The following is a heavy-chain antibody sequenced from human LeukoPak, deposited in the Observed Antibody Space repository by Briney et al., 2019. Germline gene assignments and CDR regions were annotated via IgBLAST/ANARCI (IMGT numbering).Heavy chain of an antibody. V-gene: IGHV3-20*04. J-gene: IGHJ3*02. CDR3: VRYDSSGYYYEVRAFDI. D-gene: IGHD3-22*01. CDR2: INWNGGST. Sequence: GGSLRLSCAASGFTFDDYGMSWVRQAPGEGLEWVSGINWNGGSTGYADSVKGRFTISRDNAKNTLYLQMNSLRAEDTAVYYCVRYDSSGYYYEVRAFDIWGQGTMVTVSS. CDR1: GFTFDDYG.